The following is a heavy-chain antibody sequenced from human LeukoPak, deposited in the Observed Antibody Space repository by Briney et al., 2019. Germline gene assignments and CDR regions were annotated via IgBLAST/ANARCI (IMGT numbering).Heavy chain of an antibody. CDR3: ARASGLIWFGELLIHTGGAFDI. D-gene: IGHD3-10*01. Sequence: SKTLSLTCTVSGGSISSYYWSWIRQPAGKGLEWIGRIYTSGSTNYNPSLKSRVTMSVDTSKNQFSLKLSSVTAADTAVYYCARASGLIWFGELLIHTGGAFDIWGQGTMVTVSS. CDR1: GGSISSYY. CDR2: IYTSGST. V-gene: IGHV4-4*07. J-gene: IGHJ3*02.